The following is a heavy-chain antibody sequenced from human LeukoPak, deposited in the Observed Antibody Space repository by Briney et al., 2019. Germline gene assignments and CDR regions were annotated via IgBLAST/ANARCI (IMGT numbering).Heavy chain of an antibody. D-gene: IGHD4-17*01. CDR2: IKPDGSEK. V-gene: IGHV3-7*01. Sequence: QPGGSLRLSCAASGFSFSSYWMSWVRQAPGKGLEWVANIKPDGSEKYSADSVKGRFTIPRDNAKNFLYLQMNSLGVEDTAVYFCARDLRGKDYWGQGTLVTVSS. J-gene: IGHJ4*02. CDR3: ARDLRGKDY. CDR1: GFSFSSYW.